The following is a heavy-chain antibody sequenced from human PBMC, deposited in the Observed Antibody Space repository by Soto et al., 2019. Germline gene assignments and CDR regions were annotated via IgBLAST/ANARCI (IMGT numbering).Heavy chain of an antibody. CDR1: GGSISSYY. J-gene: IGHJ1*01. D-gene: IGHD6-19*01. CDR3: ALTPGYSSGWWCFQH. V-gene: IGHV4-59*01. Sequence: SETLSLTCTVSGGSISSYYWSWIRQPPGKGLEWIGYIYYSGSTNYNPSLKSRVTISVDTSKNQFSLKLSSVTAADKAVYYCALTPGYSSGWWCFQHWGQGTLVTVSS. CDR2: IYYSGST.